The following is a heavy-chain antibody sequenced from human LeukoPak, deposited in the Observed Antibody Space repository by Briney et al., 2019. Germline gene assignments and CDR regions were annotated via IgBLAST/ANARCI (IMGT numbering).Heavy chain of an antibody. V-gene: IGHV3-23*01. CDR1: GFTFASHA. CDR3: AKEDSGYDFDY. D-gene: IGHD5-12*01. CDR2: ISTGGENT. J-gene: IGHJ4*02. Sequence: GASLRLSCAASGFTFASHAMSWVRQAPGKGLEWVSAISTGGENTDYADSVKGRFTISRDNSKNTLYLQMNSLRGEDTAVYYCAKEDSGYDFDYWGQGTLVTVSS.